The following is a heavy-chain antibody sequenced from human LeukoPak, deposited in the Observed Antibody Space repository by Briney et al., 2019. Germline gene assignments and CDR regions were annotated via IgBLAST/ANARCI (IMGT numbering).Heavy chain of an antibody. J-gene: IGHJ4*02. CDR1: GGSFSGYY. CDR2: INHSGST. CDR3: ARGWGRWGYYYGSSLYYFDY. V-gene: IGHV4-34*01. Sequence: SETLSLTCAVYGGSFSGYYWSWIRQPPGKGLEWIGEINHSGSTNYNPSLKSRVTISVDTSKNQFSLKLSSVTAADTAVYYCARGWGRWGYYYGSSLYYFDYWGQGTLVTVSS. D-gene: IGHD3-22*01.